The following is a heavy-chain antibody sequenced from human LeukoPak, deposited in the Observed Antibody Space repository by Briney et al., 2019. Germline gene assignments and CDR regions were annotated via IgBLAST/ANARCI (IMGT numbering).Heavy chain of an antibody. J-gene: IGHJ4*02. V-gene: IGHV3-7*01. D-gene: IGHD2-15*01. CDR3: AREDGYCSGGNCYSYFDS. CDR1: GFSFSHFW. Sequence: GGSLRLSCVASGFSFSHFWMSWVRQAPGKGLEWVAYIKKTGTETYYVDPVKGRFTITRDNTRNSLFLQMHSLRAEDTAVYFCAREDGYCSGGNCYSYFDSWGQGTLVTVSS. CDR2: IKKTGTET.